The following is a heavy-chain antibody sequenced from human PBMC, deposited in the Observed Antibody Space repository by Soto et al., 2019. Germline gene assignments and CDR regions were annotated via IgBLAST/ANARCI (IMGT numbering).Heavy chain of an antibody. V-gene: IGHV3-30-3*01. CDR3: ARDRGSWFGGDYYYYGMDV. CDR1: GFTFSSYA. J-gene: IGHJ6*02. CDR2: ISYDGSNK. Sequence: QVQLVESGGGVVQPGRSLRLSCAASGFTFSSYAMHWVRQAPGKGLEWVAVISYDGSNKYYADSVKGRFTISRDNSKNTLYLQMNSLRAEDTAVYYCARDRGSWFGGDYYYYGMDVWGQGTTVTVSS. D-gene: IGHD3-10*01.